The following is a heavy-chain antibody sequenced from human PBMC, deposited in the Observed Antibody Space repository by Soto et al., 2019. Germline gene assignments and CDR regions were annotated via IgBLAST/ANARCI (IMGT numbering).Heavy chain of an antibody. CDR2: IGTAGDT. V-gene: IGHV3-13*01. CDR1: GFTFSSYD. CDR3: ARVRGRYCSSTSCYVGGLDY. J-gene: IGHJ4*02. Sequence: GGSLRLSCAASGFTFSSYDMHWVRQATGKGLEWVSAIGTAGDTYYPGSVKGRFTISRENAKNSLYLQMNSLRAEDTAVYYCARVRGRYCSSTSCYVGGLDYWGQGTLVTVSS. D-gene: IGHD2-2*01.